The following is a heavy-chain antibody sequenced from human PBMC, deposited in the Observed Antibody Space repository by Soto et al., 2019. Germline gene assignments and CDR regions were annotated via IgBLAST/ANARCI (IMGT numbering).Heavy chain of an antibody. CDR2: MNPNSGNT. J-gene: IGHJ6*02. D-gene: IGHD1-1*01. Sequence: QVQLVQSGAEVKKPGASVKVSCKXSGYXFTSYDINWVRQATGQGLEWMGWMNPNSGNTGYAQKFQGRVTMTRNTSITTAYMEXSXXXXXXXXXXXXAREXTTRGMDVWGQGTTVTVSS. CDR3: AREXTTRGMDV. CDR1: GYXFTSYD. V-gene: IGHV1-8*01.